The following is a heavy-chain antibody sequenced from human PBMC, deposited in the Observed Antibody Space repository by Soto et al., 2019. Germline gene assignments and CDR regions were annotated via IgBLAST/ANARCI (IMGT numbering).Heavy chain of an antibody. J-gene: IGHJ4*02. CDR2: ISHDGSDI. CDR1: GFTFMNSA. V-gene: IGHV3-30*18. D-gene: IGHD3-9*01. CDR3: ANVGLRYFDWLSPKY. Sequence: GGSLRLSCAASGFTFMNSAMHWVRQPPGKGLECVAVISHDGSDIDYADSVKGRFTVSRDNSKNTLFLQMDSLRAEDTAVYYCANVGLRYFDWLSPKYWGQGTLVTVSS.